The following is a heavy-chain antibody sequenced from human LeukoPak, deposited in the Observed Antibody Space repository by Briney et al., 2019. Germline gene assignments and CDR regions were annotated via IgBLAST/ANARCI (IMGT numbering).Heavy chain of an antibody. V-gene: IGHV3-9*01. CDR2: ISWNSGSI. D-gene: IGHD3-10*01. Sequence: GGSLRLSCAASGFTFDDYAMHWVRQAPGKGLEWVSGISWNSGSIVYADSVKGRFTISRDNAKNSLYLQMNSLRAEDTALYYCAKSNYYGSGSLTPYYFDYWGQGTLVTVSS. CDR1: GFTFDDYA. J-gene: IGHJ4*02. CDR3: AKSNYYGSGSLTPYYFDY.